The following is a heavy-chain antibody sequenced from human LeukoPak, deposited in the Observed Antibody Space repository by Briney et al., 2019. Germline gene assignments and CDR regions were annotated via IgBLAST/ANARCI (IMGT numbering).Heavy chain of an antibody. CDR1: GFTFSSYG. CDR3: AKAREDTYYYDSSGYYFATPLDY. CDR2: LTYSGGST. Sequence: GGSLRLSCAASGFTFSSYGLSWVRQAPGMGLEWVSALTYSGGSTYYAASVNGRFTNSRDNSKNTLYLQMNSLRAEDTAVYYCAKAREDTYYYDSSGYYFATPLDYWGQGTLVTVSS. V-gene: IGHV3-23*01. J-gene: IGHJ4*02. D-gene: IGHD3-22*01.